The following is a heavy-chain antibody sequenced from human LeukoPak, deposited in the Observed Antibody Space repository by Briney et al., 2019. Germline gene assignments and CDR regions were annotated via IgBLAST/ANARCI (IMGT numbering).Heavy chain of an antibody. CDR3: ATESGTYSGTCFDY. CDR1: GFTFSSYN. Sequence: GGSLRLSCAASGFTFSSYNMNWVRQAPGKELEWVSYISSSSNTIYYADSVKGRFTISRDNAKNSLYLQMYSLRAEDTAVYYCATESGTYSGTCFDYWGQGTLVTVSS. D-gene: IGHD1-26*01. CDR2: ISSSSNTI. J-gene: IGHJ4*02. V-gene: IGHV3-48*01.